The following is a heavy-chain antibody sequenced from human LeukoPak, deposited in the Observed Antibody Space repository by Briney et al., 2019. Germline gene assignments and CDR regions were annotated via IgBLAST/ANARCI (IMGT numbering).Heavy chain of an antibody. J-gene: IGHJ4*02. CDR3: ARGIQLWFYFDY. V-gene: IGHV1-46*01. CDR2: INPSGGTT. D-gene: IGHD5-18*01. CDR1: GYTLTSYF. Sequence: ASVKVSCKASGYTLTSYFMHWVRLAPGQGLEWMGIINPSGGTTSYAQKFQGRVTMTRDTSTSTVYMELSSLRSEDTAVYYCARGIQLWFYFDYWGQGTLVTVSS.